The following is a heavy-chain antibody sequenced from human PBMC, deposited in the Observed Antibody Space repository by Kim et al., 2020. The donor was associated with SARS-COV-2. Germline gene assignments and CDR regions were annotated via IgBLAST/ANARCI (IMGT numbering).Heavy chain of an antibody. J-gene: IGHJ5*02. D-gene: IGHD3-9*01. V-gene: IGHV4-39*01. CDR3: ARHGTGYYWFDP. Sequence: YHNRYPKSRGTRSVDTSKNQFSLKLGSVTAADTAVYYCARHGTGYYWFDPWGQGTLVTVSS.